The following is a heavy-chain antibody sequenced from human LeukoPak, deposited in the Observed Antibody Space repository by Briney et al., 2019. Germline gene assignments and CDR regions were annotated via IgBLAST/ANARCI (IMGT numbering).Heavy chain of an antibody. J-gene: IGHJ4*02. V-gene: IGHV6-1*01. CDR1: GDSVSSNSAS. Sequence: SQTLSLTCGISGDSVSSNSASWNWIRQSPSRGLEWLGRTYYRSKWYSDYAVSVKSRIIINVDTSKNQFSLKLRSVTAADTAVYYCARDRTDGSNIPFWYFDYWGQGTLVTVSS. D-gene: IGHD4-11*01. CDR2: TYYRSKWYS. CDR3: ARDRTDGSNIPFWYFDY.